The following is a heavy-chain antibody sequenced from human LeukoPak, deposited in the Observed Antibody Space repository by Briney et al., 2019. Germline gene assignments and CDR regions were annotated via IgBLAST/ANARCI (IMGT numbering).Heavy chain of an antibody. Sequence: SSETLSLTCTVSGGSITHGDYYWSWIRQPPGKGLEWIGYIYYSGSTYYNPSLKSRITISVDTSKNQFFLRLNSVTAADTAVYYCARVAYCSGGSCNPTHFFDYWGQGTLVTVSS. V-gene: IGHV4-30-4*01. CDR3: ARVAYCSGGSCNPTHFFDY. CDR1: GGSITHGDYY. J-gene: IGHJ4*02. D-gene: IGHD2-15*01. CDR2: IYYSGST.